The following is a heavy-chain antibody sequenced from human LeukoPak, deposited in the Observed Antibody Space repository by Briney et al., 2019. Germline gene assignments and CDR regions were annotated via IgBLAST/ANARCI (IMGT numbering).Heavy chain of an antibody. Sequence: ASVKVSCKASGYTFTNYGISWVRQAPGRGLEWMAWINVYNGKTYYAQNFQGRVTMTTDTSTSTAYMELRNLRSDDSAVYYCARDQGYYYDSTGYVFDSWGQGTLVTVSS. CDR1: GYTFTNYG. V-gene: IGHV1-18*01. CDR3: ARDQGYYYDSTGYVFDS. CDR2: INVYNGKT. J-gene: IGHJ4*02. D-gene: IGHD3-22*01.